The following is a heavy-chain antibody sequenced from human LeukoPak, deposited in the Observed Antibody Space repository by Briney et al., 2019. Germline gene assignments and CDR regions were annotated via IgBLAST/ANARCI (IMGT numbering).Heavy chain of an antibody. CDR1: GFTFSSYE. CDR3: AKLAAVVVVAGPDY. J-gene: IGHJ4*02. V-gene: IGHV3-48*03. Sequence: PGGSLRLSGAASGFTFSSYEMNWVRQAPGKGLEWVSYISSSGSTIYYADSVKGRFTISRDNSKNTLYLQMNSLRAEDTAVYYCAKLAAVVVVAGPDYWGQGTLVTVSS. D-gene: IGHD2-15*01. CDR2: ISSSGSTI.